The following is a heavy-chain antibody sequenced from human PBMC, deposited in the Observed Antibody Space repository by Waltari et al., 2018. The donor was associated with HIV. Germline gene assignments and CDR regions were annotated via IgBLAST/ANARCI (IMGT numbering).Heavy chain of an antibody. D-gene: IGHD6-13*01. V-gene: IGHV1-18*01. Sequence: QVQLVQSGAEVKKPGASVKVSCKTSGSSFTNYGISWVRQAPGQRLEWMGWISAYTGNTNYAQNLQGRVTMTTDTSTSTAYMELKSLRSDDTAVYYCARDLPYSSSWFSYWGQGTLVTVSS. CDR2: ISAYTGNT. CDR3: ARDLPYSSSWFSY. CDR1: GSSFTNYG. J-gene: IGHJ4*02.